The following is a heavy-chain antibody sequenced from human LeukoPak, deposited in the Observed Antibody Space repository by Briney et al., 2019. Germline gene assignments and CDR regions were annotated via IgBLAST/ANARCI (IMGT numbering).Heavy chain of an antibody. CDR2: VCCSGSS. Sequence: SETLSLTCTVSGGSISSSSYYWGWIRQRPGQGLVWIVSVCCSGSSYYNPSSDSRVTISVDTSKNQYSLKLSFVTAADTAVYYGARDRGYYDILTGYYTGWFDPWGQGTLVTVSS. CDR1: GGSISSSSYY. J-gene: IGHJ5*02. D-gene: IGHD3-9*01. CDR3: ARDRGYYDILTGYYTGWFDP. V-gene: IGHV4-39*07.